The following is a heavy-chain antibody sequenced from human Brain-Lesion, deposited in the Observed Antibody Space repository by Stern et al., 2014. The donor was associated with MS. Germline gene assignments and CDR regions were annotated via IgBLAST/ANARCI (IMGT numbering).Heavy chain of an antibody. CDR3: ARDQRGITIFGVVTDYYYLGMDV. J-gene: IGHJ6*02. CDR1: GYIFTGYY. CDR2: INPNTGGT. Sequence: DQLVESGAEVKKPGASVKVSCKTSGYIFTGYYIHWVRQAPGQGLEWMARINPNTGGTKDAQKFQGRVPMSRDTSISTAYVELSSLTSDDTAVYYCARDQRGITIFGVVTDYYYLGMDVWGQGTTVTVSS. D-gene: IGHD3-3*01. V-gene: IGHV1-2*02.